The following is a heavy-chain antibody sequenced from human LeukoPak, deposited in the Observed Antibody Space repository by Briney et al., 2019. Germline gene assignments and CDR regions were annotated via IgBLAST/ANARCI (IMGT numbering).Heavy chain of an antibody. CDR3: AKPSVGYCSSTTCLWGGFDI. CDR2: ISGNGGST. D-gene: IGHD2-2*01. V-gene: IGHV3-23*01. CDR1: GFTFSSYA. J-gene: IGHJ3*02. Sequence: PGGSLRLSCAASGFTFSSYAMTWVRQAPGKGLEWVSDISGNGGSTYYADSVKGRFTISRDNSKNTLYLQMNSLRAEDTAVYYCAKPSVGYCSSTTCLWGGFDIWGQGTMVTVSS.